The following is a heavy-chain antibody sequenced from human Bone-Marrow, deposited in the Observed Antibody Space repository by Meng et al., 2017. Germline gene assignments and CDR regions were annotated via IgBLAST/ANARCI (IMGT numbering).Heavy chain of an antibody. D-gene: IGHD3-22*01. CDR1: GGSISSYY. CDR3: ARDNYYDSSGYTRTYWYFDL. J-gene: IGHJ2*01. CDR2: IYTSGST. Sequence: VQLQESGPGLVQPSETLSLTCTVSGGSISSYYWSWIRQPAGKGLEWIGRIYTSGSTNYNPSLKSRVTMSVDTSKNQFSLKLSSVTAADTAVYYCARDNYYDSSGYTRTYWYFDLWGRGTLVTVSS. V-gene: IGHV4-4*07.